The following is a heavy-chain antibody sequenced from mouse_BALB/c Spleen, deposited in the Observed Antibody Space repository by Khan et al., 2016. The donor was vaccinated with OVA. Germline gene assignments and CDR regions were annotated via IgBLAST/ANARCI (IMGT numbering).Heavy chain of an antibody. V-gene: IGHV5-6*01. CDR1: GFTFSAYS. J-gene: IGHJ3*01. CDR3: ASHLTGSFAY. Sequence: EVMLVESGGDLVKPGGSLKLSCAASGFTFSAYSMSWVRQTPDKRLEWVAIISSGADYTYYPDGVKGRFIISRDTAKNTLFMQMSSLKSEYPAMYYCASHLTGSFAYWGQGTLVTVSA. CDR2: ISSGADYT. D-gene: IGHD4-1*01.